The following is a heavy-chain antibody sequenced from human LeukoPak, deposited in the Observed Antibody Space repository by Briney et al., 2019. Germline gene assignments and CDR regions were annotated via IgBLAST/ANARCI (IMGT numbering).Heavy chain of an antibody. D-gene: IGHD3-10*01. J-gene: IGHJ6*02. V-gene: IGHV3-15*01. CDR2: IKSKTDGGTT. CDR3: TTGPFDYYGSASYLANGMDV. Sequence: PGGSLRLSCAASGFTFTNAWVSWVRQAPGTGLEWIGRIKSKTDGGTTDYTAPVKGRFTISRDDSKNTLYLQMNSLKTEDTAVYYCTTGPFDYYGSASYLANGMDVWGQGTTVTVSS. CDR1: GFTFTNAW.